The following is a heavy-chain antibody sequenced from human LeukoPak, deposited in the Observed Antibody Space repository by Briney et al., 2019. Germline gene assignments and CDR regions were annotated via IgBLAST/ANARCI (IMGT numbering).Heavy chain of an antibody. Sequence: GGSLRLSCAASEFTFSSYGMHWVRQAPGKGLEWVGRIKSKTDGGTTDYAAPVKGRFTISRDDSKNTLYLQMNSLKTEDTAVYYCTTDSVGAYYYYYYMDVWGKGTTVTISS. CDR1: EFTFSSYG. D-gene: IGHD3-16*01. V-gene: IGHV3-15*01. J-gene: IGHJ6*03. CDR2: IKSKTDGGTT. CDR3: TTDSVGAYYYYYYMDV.